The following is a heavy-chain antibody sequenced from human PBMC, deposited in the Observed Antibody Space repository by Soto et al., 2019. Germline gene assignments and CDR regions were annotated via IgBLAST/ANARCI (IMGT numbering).Heavy chain of an antibody. V-gene: IGHV3-21*02. D-gene: IGHD3-22*01. CDR1: GFTFSSYS. CDR3: ARDLRLAISSYYYYYGMDV. CDR2: ISSSSSYI. J-gene: IGHJ6*02. Sequence: EVQLVESGGGLVQPGGSLRLSCAASGFTFSSYSMNWVRQAPGKGLEWVSSISSSSSYIYYADSVKGRFTISRDNAKNSLYLQMNSLRAEDTAVYYCARDLRLAISSYYYYYGMDVWGQGTTVTVSS.